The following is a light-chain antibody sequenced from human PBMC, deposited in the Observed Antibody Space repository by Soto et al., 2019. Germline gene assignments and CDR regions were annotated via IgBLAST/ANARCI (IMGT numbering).Light chain of an antibody. J-gene: IGLJ2*01. V-gene: IGLV2-8*01. Sequence: SVLTQPPSASGSPGQSVTISCTGTSSDVGAYKYVSWYQHHPGKAPKLTIYEVNKRPSGVPDRFSGSKSGNTASLTVSGLQAEDEADYYCSSFAGSNDFVIFGGGTKLTVL. CDR3: SSFAGSNDFVI. CDR1: SSDVGAYKY. CDR2: EVN.